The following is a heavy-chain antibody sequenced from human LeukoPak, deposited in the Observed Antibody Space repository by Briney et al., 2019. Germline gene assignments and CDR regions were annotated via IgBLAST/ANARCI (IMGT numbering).Heavy chain of an antibody. Sequence: GGSLRLFCAASGFTFSNAWMSWVRQAPGKGLEGVGRIKSKTDGGTTDYAAPVKGRFTISRDDSKNTLYLQMNSLKTEDTAVYYCTTEYRCSSTSCYDGENFDYWGQGTLVTVSS. CDR3: TTEYRCSSTSCYDGENFDY. V-gene: IGHV3-15*01. CDR1: GFTFSNAW. CDR2: IKSKTDGGTT. J-gene: IGHJ4*02. D-gene: IGHD2-2*01.